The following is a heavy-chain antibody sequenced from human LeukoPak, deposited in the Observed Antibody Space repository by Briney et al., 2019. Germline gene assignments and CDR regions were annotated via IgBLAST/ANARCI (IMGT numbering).Heavy chain of an antibody. J-gene: IGHJ4*02. CDR3: AKDDYSNRIFDY. Sequence: GGSLRLSCAASGFTFSSHGMHWVRQAPGKGLEWVAFIRYDGSNKYYADSVKGRFTISRDNSKNTLYLEMNSLRAEDTAVYYCAKDDYSNRIFDYWGQGTLVTVSS. D-gene: IGHD4-11*01. V-gene: IGHV3-30*02. CDR2: IRYDGSNK. CDR1: GFTFSSHG.